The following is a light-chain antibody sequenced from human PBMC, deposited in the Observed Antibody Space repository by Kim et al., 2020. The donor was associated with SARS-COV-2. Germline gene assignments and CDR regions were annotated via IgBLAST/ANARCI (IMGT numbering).Light chain of an antibody. J-gene: IGKJ1*01. CDR2: RTS. V-gene: IGKV1-39*01. CDR1: SGW. CDR3: QQSYYFPRT. Sequence: SGWLNWYQQKPGKAPHLLIYRTSTLQSGVPPRFSGSASGTDFTLTISSLQPEDFATYYCQQSYYFPRTFGQGTKVDIK.